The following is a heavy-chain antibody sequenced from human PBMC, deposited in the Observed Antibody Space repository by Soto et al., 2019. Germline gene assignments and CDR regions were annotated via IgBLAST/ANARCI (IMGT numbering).Heavy chain of an antibody. J-gene: IGHJ5*02. CDR2: IYHTGNA. CDR1: GDTISKSRFH. V-gene: IGHV4-39*01. CDR3: ARDFFDSSDYTTNWFDP. D-gene: IGHD3-22*01. Sequence: SETLFLTYSDSGDTISKSRFHWAGIRQPPGEGLEWIGSIYHTGNAYYNPSLKSRVTISVDTSKNQFSLKLTSVTAADAALYYCARDFFDSSDYTTNWFDPWGQGTLVT.